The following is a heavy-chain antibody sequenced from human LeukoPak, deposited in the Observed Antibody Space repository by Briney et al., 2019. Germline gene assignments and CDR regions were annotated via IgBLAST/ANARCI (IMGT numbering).Heavy chain of an antibody. CDR3: AGAMGAAGSYYFDY. V-gene: IGHV4-34*01. CDR1: GGSFSGYY. Sequence: SETLSLTCAVYGGSFSGYYWSWIRKPPGKGLEWIGEINHSGSTNYNPSLKSRVTMSVDTSKNQFSLKLSSVTAADTAVYYCAGAMGAAGSYYFDYWGQGTLVTVSS. CDR2: INHSGST. J-gene: IGHJ4*02. D-gene: IGHD5-18*01.